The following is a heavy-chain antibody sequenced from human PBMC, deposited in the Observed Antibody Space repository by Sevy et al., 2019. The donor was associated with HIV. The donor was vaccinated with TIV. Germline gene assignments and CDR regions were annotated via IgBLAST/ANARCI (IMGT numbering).Heavy chain of an antibody. Sequence: GGSLRLSCVVSGFNFSDYGMHWVRQAPGKGLEWVSAVSYDGSNKLYVDSVKGRFTISRDDSMNSLFLQMNSLRAEDTAIYYCAKDGDSHSGLDFWGQGTLVTVSS. CDR3: AKDGDSHSGLDF. CDR1: GFNFSDYG. V-gene: IGHV3-30*18. J-gene: IGHJ4*02. CDR2: VSYDGSNK. D-gene: IGHD4-17*01.